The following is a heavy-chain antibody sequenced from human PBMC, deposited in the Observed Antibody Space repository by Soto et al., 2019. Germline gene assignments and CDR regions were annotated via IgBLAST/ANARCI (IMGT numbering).Heavy chain of an antibody. CDR3: AKFSPPSMYARREDWFDP. CDR1: GFTFSSYG. J-gene: IGHJ5*02. V-gene: IGHV3-30*18. D-gene: IGHD2-8*01. Sequence: GGSLRLSCAASGFTFSSYGMHWVRQAPGKGLEWVAVISYDGSNKYYADSVKGRFTISRDNSKNTLYLQMNSLRAEDTAVYYCAKFSPPSMYARREDWFDPWGQGTLVTVSS. CDR2: ISYDGSNK.